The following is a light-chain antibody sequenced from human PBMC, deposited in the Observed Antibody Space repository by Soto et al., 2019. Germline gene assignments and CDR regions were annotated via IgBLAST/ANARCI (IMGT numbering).Light chain of an antibody. CDR1: QSISSW. CDR2: KAS. CDR3: QQYNSYPLT. Sequence: DIQMTQSPSTLSASVGDRVTITCRASQSISSWLAWYQQKPGKAPKLLIYKASSLESGVPSRVSGSGSGTEFTLTTISLQPDDFATYYCQQYNSYPLTFGGGTKVEVK. V-gene: IGKV1-5*03. J-gene: IGKJ4*01.